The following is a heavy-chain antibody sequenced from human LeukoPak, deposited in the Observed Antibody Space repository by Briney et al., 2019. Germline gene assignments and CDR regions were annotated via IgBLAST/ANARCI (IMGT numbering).Heavy chain of an antibody. CDR3: TTVPEVITMFRGVWGY. J-gene: IGHJ4*02. D-gene: IGHD3-10*01. CDR1: GFTFSSYT. Sequence: GGSLRLSCAASGFTFSSYTMNWVRQAPGKGLEWVGRIKSKTDGGTTDYAAPVKGRFTISRDDSKNTLYLQMNSLKTEDTAVYYCTTVPEVITMFRGVWGYWGQGTLVTVSS. V-gene: IGHV3-15*01. CDR2: IKSKTDGGTT.